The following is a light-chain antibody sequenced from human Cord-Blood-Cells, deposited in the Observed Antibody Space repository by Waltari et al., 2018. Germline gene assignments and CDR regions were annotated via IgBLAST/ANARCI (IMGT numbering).Light chain of an antibody. Sequence: DIVMTQSPDSLAVSLGGRGTTNVNSSQSVLYSSNNKNYLAWYQQKPGQPPKLLIYWASTRESGVPDRFSGSGSGTDFTLTISSLQAEDVAVYYCQQYYSTPYTFGQGTKLEIK. CDR1: QSVLYSSNNKNY. CDR2: WAS. CDR3: QQYYSTPYT. J-gene: IGKJ2*01. V-gene: IGKV4-1*01.